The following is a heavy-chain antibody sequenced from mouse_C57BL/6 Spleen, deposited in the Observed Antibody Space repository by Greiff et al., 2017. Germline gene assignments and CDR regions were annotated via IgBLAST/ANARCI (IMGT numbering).Heavy chain of an antibody. CDR2: ISYDGRN. J-gene: IGHJ2*01. V-gene: IGHV3-6*01. CDR3: ARGDGKGDYFDY. CDR1: GYSITCGYY. D-gene: IGHD1-1*01. Sequence: LMASGPCLVKPSPSLSLTFSFPGYSITCGYYWHWIRQFPGNTLEWMGYISYDGRNNYNPSLNKRIYITRDKYKNQFFLKLNSVTTEDTATNYCARGDGKGDYFDYWGQGTTLTVSS.